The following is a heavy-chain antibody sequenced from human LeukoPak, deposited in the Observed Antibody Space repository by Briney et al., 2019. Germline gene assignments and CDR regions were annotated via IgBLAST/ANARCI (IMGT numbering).Heavy chain of an antibody. V-gene: IGHV1-18*01. D-gene: IGHD1-1*01. CDR1: GYTFTNYG. Sequence: GASVKVSCKASGYTFTNYGFSWVRQAPGQGLEWMGWISGYNGGKNYAHKLQGRVTMATDTSTSTAYMELRSLRSDDTAVYYCARDPGTGLCAYWGQGTLVTVSS. CDR2: ISGYNGGK. CDR3: ARDPGTGLCAY. J-gene: IGHJ4*02.